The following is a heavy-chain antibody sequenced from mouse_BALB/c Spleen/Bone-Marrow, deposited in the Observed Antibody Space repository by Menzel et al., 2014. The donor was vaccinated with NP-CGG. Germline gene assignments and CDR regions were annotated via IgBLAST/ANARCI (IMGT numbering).Heavy chain of an antibody. V-gene: IGHV14-3*02. D-gene: IGHD1-1*01. CDR3: ASYYYGSSSFAY. J-gene: IGHJ3*01. Sequence: EVQLQQSGAELVMPGASVKLSCTASGFNIKDTYMHWVKQRPEQGLEWIGRIDPANGNTKYDPKFQGKATITADTSSNTAYLQLSSLTSEDTAVYYCASYYYGSSSFAYWGQGTLVTVSA. CDR1: GFNIKDTY. CDR2: IDPANGNT.